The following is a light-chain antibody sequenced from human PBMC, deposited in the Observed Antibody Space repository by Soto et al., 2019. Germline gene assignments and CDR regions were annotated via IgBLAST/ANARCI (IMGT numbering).Light chain of an antibody. CDR2: GAS. CDR1: QSVSRSY. V-gene: IGKV3-20*01. Sequence: EIVLTQSPGTLSLSPGERATLSCRASQSVSRSYLAWYQQKPGQAPRLLIYGASSRATGIPDRFSGSGSGTDFTLTISRLDPDDFAVYYGQQYGSSPPWTFGQGTKVEIK. J-gene: IGKJ1*01. CDR3: QQYGSSPPWT.